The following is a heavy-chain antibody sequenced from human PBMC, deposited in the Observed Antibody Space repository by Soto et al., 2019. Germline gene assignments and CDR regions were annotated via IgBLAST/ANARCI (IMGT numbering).Heavy chain of an antibody. J-gene: IGHJ4*02. CDR3: AWGEGADKVHY. CDR1: GGSIGTGGC. Sequence: QVVLQESAPGLVKTSQTLSPTCTVSGGSIGTGGCWSWIRQNPAKGLEWIGLIFHSVTTSYNPSLKSRVTISEDTSRSQFSLELNSVTAADTAVYFCAWGEGADKVHYWGQGILVTVSS. D-gene: IGHD3-16*01. CDR2: IFHSVTT. V-gene: IGHV4-31*03.